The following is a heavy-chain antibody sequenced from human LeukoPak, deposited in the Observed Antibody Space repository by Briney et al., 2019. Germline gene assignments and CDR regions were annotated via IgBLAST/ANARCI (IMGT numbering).Heavy chain of an antibody. D-gene: IGHD4-23*01. V-gene: IGHV1-8*01. CDR2: MNPNSGNT. J-gene: IGHJ3*02. Sequence: ASVKVSCKASGYTFTSYDINWVRQATGQGLEWMGWMNPNSGNTGYAQKFQGRVTMTRNTSISTAYMELSSLRSEDTAVYYCARGLPTYGGNSLAFDIWGQGTMVTVSS. CDR1: GYTFTSYD. CDR3: ARGLPTYGGNSLAFDI.